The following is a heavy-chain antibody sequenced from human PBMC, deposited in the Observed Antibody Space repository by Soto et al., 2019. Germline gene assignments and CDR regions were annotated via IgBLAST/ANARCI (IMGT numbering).Heavy chain of an antibody. CDR2: MNPNSGHT. J-gene: IGHJ5*02. V-gene: IGHV1-8*01. Sequence: ASVKVSCKASGYTFTSYDINWVRQATGEGLEWMGWMNPNSGHTGYAQKFKGRVTMTRNTSISTAYMELSSMRSEDTAVYYCARRRIIAAAGFEPWGQGTMVTVSS. CDR3: ARRRIIAAAGFEP. D-gene: IGHD6-13*01. CDR1: GYTFTSYD.